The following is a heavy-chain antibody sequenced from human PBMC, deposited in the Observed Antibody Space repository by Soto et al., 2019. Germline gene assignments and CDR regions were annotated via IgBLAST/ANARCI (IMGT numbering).Heavy chain of an antibody. CDR2: IFHSGRT. D-gene: IGHD3-3*01. Sequence: QVQLQESGPGLVKPSETLSLTCTVSGGSMSNYYWTWIRQPPGKGLEWIGNIFHSGRTNHNPTLKSRVSISRDTSQSQFSLRLDSVTAADSAIYYCASGLRLEPFDYWGQGTVVSVAS. CDR3: ASGLRLEPFDY. V-gene: IGHV4-4*09. CDR1: GGSMSNYY. J-gene: IGHJ4*02.